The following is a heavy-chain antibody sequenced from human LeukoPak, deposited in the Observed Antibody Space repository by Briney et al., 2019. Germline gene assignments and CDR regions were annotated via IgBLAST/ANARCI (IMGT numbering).Heavy chain of an antibody. Sequence: GGSLRLSCAASGFTFSTYAVHWVRQAPGKGLEWVAVISYDGSDKYYADSVTGRFTISRDNSKNTLYLQMNSLKPEDTAVYYCVGGITSGWYSPFNYWGQGTLVTVSS. D-gene: IGHD6-19*01. CDR3: VGGITSGWYSPFNY. CDR2: ISYDGSDK. J-gene: IGHJ4*02. V-gene: IGHV3-30-3*01. CDR1: GFTFSTYA.